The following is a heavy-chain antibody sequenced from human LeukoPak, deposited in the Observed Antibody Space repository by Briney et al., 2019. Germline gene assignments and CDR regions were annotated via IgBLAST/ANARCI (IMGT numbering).Heavy chain of an antibody. CDR2: IYYSGST. V-gene: IGHV4-39*01. Sequence: SETLSLTCTVSGGSISSGSYYWRWIRQPAGKGLEWIGSIYYSGSTYYNPSLKSRVTISVDTSKNQFSLKLSSVTAADTAVYYCARLPHHCSGGSCYSEGGVRFDPWGQGTLVTVSS. D-gene: IGHD2-15*01. CDR3: ARLPHHCSGGSCYSEGGVRFDP. J-gene: IGHJ5*02. CDR1: GGSISSGSYY.